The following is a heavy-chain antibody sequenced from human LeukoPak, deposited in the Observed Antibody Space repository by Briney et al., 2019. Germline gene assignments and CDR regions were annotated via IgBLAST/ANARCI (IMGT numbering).Heavy chain of an antibody. D-gene: IGHD6-19*01. V-gene: IGHV4-59*08. J-gene: IGHJ5*02. CDR3: ASLSSGWDFDP. CDR2: IYYSGST. Sequence: SETLSLTCTVSGGSISSYYWSWIRQPPGKGLEWIGYIYYSGSTNYNPSLKSRVTISVDTSKNQFSLKLSSVTAADTAVYYCASLSSGWDFDPWGQGTLVTVSP. CDR1: GGSISSYY.